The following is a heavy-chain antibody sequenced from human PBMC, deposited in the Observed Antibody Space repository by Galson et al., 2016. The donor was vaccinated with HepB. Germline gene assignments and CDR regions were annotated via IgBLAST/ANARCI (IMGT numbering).Heavy chain of an antibody. CDR1: GYTFSSYD. V-gene: IGHV1-8*01. J-gene: IGHJ5*02. CDR3: TRGRGNSSWYDLVDP. D-gene: IGHD6-13*01. CDR2: MNPNSGNT. Sequence: SVKVSCKASGYTFSSYDINWVRQATGQGLEWMGWMNPNSGNTVYAQKLQGRVTMTRNTSISTAYMELSSLTSEDTAVYYCTRGRGNSSWYDLVDPWGQGTLVTVSS.